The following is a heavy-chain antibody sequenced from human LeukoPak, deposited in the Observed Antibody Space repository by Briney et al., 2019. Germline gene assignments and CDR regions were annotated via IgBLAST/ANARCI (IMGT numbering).Heavy chain of an antibody. J-gene: IGHJ5*02. CDR3: ARGFGYDNWSYRWFDP. V-gene: IGHV4-34*01. D-gene: IGHD1-1*01. CDR2: INHSGTT. CDR1: DRSFSGYF. Sequence: NPSETLSLTCTVYDRSFSGYFWTWIRQPPGKGLEWIGEINHSGTTNYKPSLKSRVTISVDTSKTQFSLNLTSVTAADTAVYYCARGFGYDNWSYRWFDPWGRGTLVTVSS.